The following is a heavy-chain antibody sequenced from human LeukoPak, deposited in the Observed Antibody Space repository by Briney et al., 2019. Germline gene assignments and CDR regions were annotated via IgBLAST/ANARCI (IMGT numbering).Heavy chain of an antibody. CDR2: IYYSGST. CDR3: ARGDDYSSASCYFDY. V-gene: IGHV4-31*03. J-gene: IGHJ4*02. Sequence: SQTLSLTCTVSGGSISSGGYYWSWIRQHPGKGLGWIGYIYYSGSTNYNPSLKSRVTISVDTSKNQFSLKLSSVTAADTAVYYCARGDDYSSASCYFDYWGQGTLVSVSS. CDR1: GGSISSGGYY. D-gene: IGHD2-2*01.